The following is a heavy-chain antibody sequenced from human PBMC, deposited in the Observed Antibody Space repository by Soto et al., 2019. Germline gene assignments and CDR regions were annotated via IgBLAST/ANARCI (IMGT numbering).Heavy chain of an antibody. CDR2: ISYDGSNK. Sequence: GGSLRLSCAASGFTFSSYGMHWVRQAPGKGLEWVAVISYDGSNKYYADSVKGRFTISRDNSKNTLYLQMNSLRAEDTAVYYCAKGGYSGYDFDYWGQGTLVTVSS. CDR1: GFTFSSYG. J-gene: IGHJ4*02. D-gene: IGHD5-12*01. V-gene: IGHV3-30*18. CDR3: AKGGYSGYDFDY.